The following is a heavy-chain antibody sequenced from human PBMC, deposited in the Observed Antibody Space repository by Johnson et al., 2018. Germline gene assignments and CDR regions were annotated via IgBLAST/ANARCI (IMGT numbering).Heavy chain of an antibody. J-gene: IGHJ6*03. CDR1: GFTFSSYA. CDR2: ISYDGSNK. D-gene: IGHD2-15*01. V-gene: IGHV3-30-3*01. Sequence: QVQLVQSGGGVVQPGRSXRLSCAASGFTFSSYAMHWVRQAPGKGLEWVAVISYDGSNKYYADSVKGRFTISRDNSKNTLYLQMNSLRAEDTAVYYCARDAVVERDYDMDVWGKGTTVTVSS. CDR3: ARDAVVERDYDMDV.